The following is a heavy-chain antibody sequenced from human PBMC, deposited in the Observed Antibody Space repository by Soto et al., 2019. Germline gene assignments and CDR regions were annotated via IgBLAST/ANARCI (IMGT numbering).Heavy chain of an antibody. CDR1: GGSISNGYYY. CDR3: AKNETTRPWFDT. Sequence: TLSLTCTVPGGSISNGYYYLSWIRQLPGKGLEWIGNIYYIVTTSYNPSLKSRATISIDTSKNQFSLKLRSVVAADTAMYYCAKNETTRPWFDTWGQGTQVTVYS. V-gene: IGHV4-31*03. CDR2: IYYIVTT. D-gene: IGHD1-1*01. J-gene: IGHJ5*02.